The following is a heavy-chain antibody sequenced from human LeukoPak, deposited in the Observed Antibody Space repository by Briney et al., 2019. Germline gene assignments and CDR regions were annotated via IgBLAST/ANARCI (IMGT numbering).Heavy chain of an antibody. Sequence: SETLSLTCTVSGGSLSSGDYYWSWIRQPPGKGLEWIGYIYYGGSTYYNPSLKSRVTISVDTSKNQFSLKLSSVTAADTAVYYCARCDTVAGYYFDYWGQGTLVTVSS. D-gene: IGHD6-19*01. CDR3: ARCDTVAGYYFDY. CDR2: IYYGGST. J-gene: IGHJ4*02. V-gene: IGHV4-30-4*01. CDR1: GGSLSSGDYY.